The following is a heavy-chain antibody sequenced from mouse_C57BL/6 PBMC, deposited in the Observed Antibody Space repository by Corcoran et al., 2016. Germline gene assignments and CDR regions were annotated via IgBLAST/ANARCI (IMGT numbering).Heavy chain of an antibody. CDR3: ASNGYSSFVY. V-gene: IGHV1-26*01. D-gene: IGHD2-3*01. Sequence: EVQLQQSGPELVKPGASVKISCKASGYTFTDYYMNWVKQSHGKSLEWIGDINPNNGGTSYNQKFKGKATLTVDKSSSTAYMELRSLTSEDSAVYYCASNGYSSFVYWGQGTLVTVSA. CDR1: GYTFTDYY. CDR2: INPNNGGT. J-gene: IGHJ3*01.